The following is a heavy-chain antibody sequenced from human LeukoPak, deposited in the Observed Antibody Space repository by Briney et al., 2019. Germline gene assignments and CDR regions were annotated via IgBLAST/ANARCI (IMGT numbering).Heavy chain of an antibody. J-gene: IGHJ4*02. V-gene: IGHV3-9*03. CDR2: INWNSGSI. CDR3: ARGESSGWTGIDY. Sequence: PGGSLRLSCAASGFTFDDYAMHWVRQAPGKGLEWVSGINWNSGSIGYADSVKGRFTISRDNAKNSLYLQMNSLRAEDMALYYCARGESSGWTGIDYWGQGTLVTVSS. D-gene: IGHD6-19*01. CDR1: GFTFDDYA.